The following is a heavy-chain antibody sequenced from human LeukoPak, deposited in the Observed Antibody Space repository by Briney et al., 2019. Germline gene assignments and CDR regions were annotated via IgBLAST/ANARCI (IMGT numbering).Heavy chain of an antibody. CDR1: GYTFTDYY. CDR3: ARDNALYCSSTSCLFDY. V-gene: IGHV1-2*02. D-gene: IGHD2-2*01. J-gene: IGHJ4*02. Sequence: ASVKVSCKASGYTFTDYYIHWVRQPPGQGLEWMAFINPNSGGTYYAQNFHDRITLTRDTSISTAYMELSRLRSDDTAIYYCARDNALYCSSTSCLFDYWGQGTLVTVSS. CDR2: INPNSGGT.